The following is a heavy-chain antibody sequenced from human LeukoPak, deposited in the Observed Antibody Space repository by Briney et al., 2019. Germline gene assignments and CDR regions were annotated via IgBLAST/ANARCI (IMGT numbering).Heavy chain of an antibody. V-gene: IGHV3-30*18. CDR3: AKEWSNGDFDY. D-gene: IGHD4-17*01. Sequence: PGGSLRLSCAASGFSVSSNFMNWVRQAPGKGLEWVTVISYDGSNKYYGDPVKGRFTISRDNSKNTLYLKMNSLRAEDTAVYYCAKEWSNGDFDYWGQGTLVTVSS. CDR1: GFSVSSNF. J-gene: IGHJ4*02. CDR2: ISYDGSNK.